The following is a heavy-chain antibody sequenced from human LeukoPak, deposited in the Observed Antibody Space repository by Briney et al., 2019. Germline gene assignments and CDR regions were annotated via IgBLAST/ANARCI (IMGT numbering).Heavy chain of an antibody. D-gene: IGHD3-3*01. CDR3: ARGKGRITIFGVVTGGAWFDP. CDR2: IYYSGST. Sequence: PSETLSLTCTVSGGSISSSSYYWGWIRQPPGKGLEWIGSIYYSGSTNYNPSLKSRVTISVDTSKNQFSLKLSSVTAADTAVYYCARGKGRITIFGVVTGGAWFDPWGQGTLVTVSS. J-gene: IGHJ5*02. V-gene: IGHV4-39*07. CDR1: GGSISSSSYY.